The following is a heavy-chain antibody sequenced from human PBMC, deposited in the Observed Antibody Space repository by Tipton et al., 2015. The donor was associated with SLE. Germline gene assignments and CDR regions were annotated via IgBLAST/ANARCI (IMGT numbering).Heavy chain of an antibody. V-gene: IGHV3-74*01. J-gene: IGHJ6*02. CDR1: GFTFSRSW. CDR2: INADGSRI. CDR3: ARKAVVPAPIRDYYGMDV. Sequence: GSLRLSCAASGFTFSRSWMHWVRQAPGKGLVWVSHINADGSRIWCADSVKGRFTISRDNAKNTLYLQMNSLRAEDTAVYYCARKAVVPAPIRDYYGMDVWGQGTTVTVSS. D-gene: IGHD2-2*01.